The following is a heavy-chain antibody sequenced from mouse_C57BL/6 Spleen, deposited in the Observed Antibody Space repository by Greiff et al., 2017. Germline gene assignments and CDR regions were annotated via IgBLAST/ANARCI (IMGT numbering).Heavy chain of an antibody. J-gene: IGHJ2*01. V-gene: IGHV14-4*01. CDR3: TTRGYCGSSLYYFDY. D-gene: IGHD1-1*01. CDR1: GFNIKDDY. CDR2: IDPEDGDT. Sequence: EVQLQQSGAELVRPGASVKLSCTASGFNIKDDYMHWVKQRPEQGLEWIGWIDPEDGDTEYASKFQGKATITADTSSNTAYLQLSSLTSEDTAVYSCTTRGYCGSSLYYFDYWGQGTTLTVSS.